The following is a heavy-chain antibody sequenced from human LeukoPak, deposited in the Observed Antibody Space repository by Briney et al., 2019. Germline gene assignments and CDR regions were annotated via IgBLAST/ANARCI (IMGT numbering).Heavy chain of an antibody. CDR2: ISFDGAIE. J-gene: IGHJ4*02. CDR3: AKDRGSYVLDS. CDR1: GFILNTHG. Sequence: GGSLRLSRVASGFILNTHGMHWVRQAPGKGLEWVAFISFDGAIEDYVDAVKGRFTISRDNSKEMLYLQMDSLGDVDAAVYYCAKDRGSYVLDSWGQGSLVIVSA. V-gene: IGHV3-30*18. D-gene: IGHD1-26*01.